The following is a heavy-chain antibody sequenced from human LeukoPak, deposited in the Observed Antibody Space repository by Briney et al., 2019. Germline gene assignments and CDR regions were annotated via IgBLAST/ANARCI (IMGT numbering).Heavy chain of an antibody. J-gene: IGHJ4*02. CDR3: ARGRRVVTATPYYFDS. D-gene: IGHD2-15*01. V-gene: IGHV4-59*01. CDR2: VYYIGST. Sequence: KASETLSLTCTVSGDSIRGYYWSWIRQPPGKGLEWIGYVYYIGSTNYNPSLKSRLTMSVDTSKNQVSLRLSSVTAADTAAYYCARGRRVVTATPYYFDSWGPGTLVTVSS. CDR1: GDSIRGYY.